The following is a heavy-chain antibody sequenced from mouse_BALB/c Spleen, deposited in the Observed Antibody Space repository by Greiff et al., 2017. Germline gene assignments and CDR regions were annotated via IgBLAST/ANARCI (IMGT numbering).Heavy chain of an antibody. V-gene: IGHV5-4*02. CDR3: ASVYYGNYFDY. CDR2: ISDGGSYT. J-gene: IGHJ2*01. D-gene: IGHD2-1*01. CDR1: GFTFSDYY. Sequence: DVHLVESGGGLVKPGGSLKLSCAASGFTFSDYYMYWVRQTPEKRLEWVATISDGGSYTYYPDSVKGRFTISRDNARNILYLQMSSLRSEDTAMYYCASVYYGNYFDYWGQGTTLTVSS.